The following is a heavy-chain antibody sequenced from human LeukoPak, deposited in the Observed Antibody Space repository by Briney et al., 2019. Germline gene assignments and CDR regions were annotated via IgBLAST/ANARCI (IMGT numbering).Heavy chain of an antibody. D-gene: IGHD4-17*01. CDR2: IKQDGSEK. CDR1: GFTFSSYW. J-gene: IGHJ6*02. CDR3: ARDYGDPGYYYYGMDV. V-gene: IGHV3-7*01. Sequence: GGSLRLSCAASGFTFSSYWMSWVRQAAGKGLEWVANIKQDGSEKYYVDSVKGRFTISRDNAKNSLYLQMNSLRAEDTAVYYCARDYGDPGYYYYGMDVWGQGTTVTVPS.